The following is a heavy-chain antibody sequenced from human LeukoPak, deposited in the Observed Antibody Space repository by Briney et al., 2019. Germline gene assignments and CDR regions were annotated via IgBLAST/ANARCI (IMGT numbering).Heavy chain of an antibody. J-gene: IGHJ2*01. CDR3: ARRAYYDSSGYHPTSGYSDL. D-gene: IGHD3-22*01. CDR1: GGSVFSYY. Sequence: PSETLSLTCTVSGGSVFSYYWNWIRQSPGKGLEWLGYIYPNGITNYSPSLGSRGTISIATSKNQISLRLTSVTAADTAIYYCARRAYYDSSGYHPTSGYSDLWGRGTLVTVSS. CDR2: IYPNGIT. V-gene: IGHV4-4*08.